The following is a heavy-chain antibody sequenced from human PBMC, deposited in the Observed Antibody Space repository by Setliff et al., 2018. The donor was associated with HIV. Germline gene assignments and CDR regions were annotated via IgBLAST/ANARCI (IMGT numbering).Heavy chain of an antibody. Sequence: ASVKVSCKTFGYRFTDFYVNWVRQAPGQGLEWMGWINPKSGATKNAQTFQDRVTMTRDTSITTAYMELSRLSSDDTAVYYCARADYGNHLDYWGQGILVTVSS. V-gene: IGHV1-2*02. D-gene: IGHD4-17*01. CDR3: ARADYGNHLDY. J-gene: IGHJ4*02. CDR1: GYRFTDFY. CDR2: INPKSGAT.